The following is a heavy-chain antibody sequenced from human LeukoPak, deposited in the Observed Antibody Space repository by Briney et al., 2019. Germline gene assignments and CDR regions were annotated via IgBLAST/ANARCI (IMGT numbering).Heavy chain of an antibody. CDR3: ARGGKATVVTM. D-gene: IGHD4-23*01. Sequence: SETLSLTCTVSGGSINNYWSWFRQPAGKGLEWIGSIYSSGSTNYNPSLKSRVSMSVDTSKNQFSLKLTSVTAADTAVYYCARGGKATVVTMWGQGILVTVSS. J-gene: IGHJ4*02. CDR1: GGSINNY. CDR2: IYSSGST. V-gene: IGHV4-4*07.